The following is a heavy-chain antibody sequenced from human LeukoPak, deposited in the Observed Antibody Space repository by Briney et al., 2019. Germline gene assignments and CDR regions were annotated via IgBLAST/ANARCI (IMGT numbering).Heavy chain of an antibody. V-gene: IGHV3-74*01. D-gene: IGHD5-24*01. J-gene: IGHJ4*02. CDR2: VNSDGSGT. CDR1: GFTFSSYW. Sequence: GGSLRLSCAASGFTFSSYWMHWVRQAPGKGLVWVSRVNSDGSGTSYADSVKGRFTISRDNAKNTLYLQMNSLGAEDTAVYYCARDGVATIDLEYWGQGTLVTVSS. CDR3: ARDGVATIDLEY.